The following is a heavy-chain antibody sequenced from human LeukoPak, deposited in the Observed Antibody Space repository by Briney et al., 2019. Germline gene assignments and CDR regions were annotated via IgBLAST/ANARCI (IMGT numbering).Heavy chain of an antibody. D-gene: IGHD2-8*01. CDR3: ARDYCTNGVCYRGGPNWSDP. J-gene: IGHJ5*02. CDR1: GYTFTGYY. V-gene: IGHV1-2*02. Sequence: ASVKVSCKASGYTFTGYYMHWVRQAPGQGLEWMGWINPNSGGTNYAQKFQGRVTMTRDASISTAYMELSRLRSDDTAVYYCARDYCTNGVCYRGGPNWSDPWGQGTLVTVSS. CDR2: INPNSGGT.